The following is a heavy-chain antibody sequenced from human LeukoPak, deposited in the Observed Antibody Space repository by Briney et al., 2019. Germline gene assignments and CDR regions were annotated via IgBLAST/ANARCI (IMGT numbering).Heavy chain of an antibody. V-gene: IGHV3-11*06. CDR2: ISSSSSYT. Sequence: GGSVRLSCAASGFTFSDYYMSWIRQAPGKGLEWVSYISSSSSYTNYADSVKGRFTISRDNAKNSLYLQMNSLRAEDTAVYYCARDGDYGDYDFDYWGQGTLVTVSS. D-gene: IGHD4-17*01. CDR3: ARDGDYGDYDFDY. CDR1: GFTFSDYY. J-gene: IGHJ4*02.